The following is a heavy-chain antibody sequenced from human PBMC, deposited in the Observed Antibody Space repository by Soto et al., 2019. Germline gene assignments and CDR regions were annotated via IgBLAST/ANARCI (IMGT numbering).Heavy chain of an antibody. V-gene: IGHV3-48*02. Sequence: GGSLRLSCAASGFTFSSYITNWVRQAPGKGLEWVSYISSSSSTIYYADSVKGRFTISRDNAKNSLYLQMNSLRDEDTAVYYCARDYYDSSGYIPSDAFDIWGQGTMVTV. CDR1: GFTFSSYI. CDR2: ISSSSSTI. J-gene: IGHJ3*02. D-gene: IGHD3-22*01. CDR3: ARDYYDSSGYIPSDAFDI.